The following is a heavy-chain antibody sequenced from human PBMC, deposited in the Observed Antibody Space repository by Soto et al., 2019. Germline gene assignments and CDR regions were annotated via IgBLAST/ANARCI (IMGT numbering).Heavy chain of an antibody. Sequence: QVQLVQSGAEVKKPGSSVKVSCKASGGTFSSYAISWVRQAPGQGLEWMGGIIPIFGTANYAQKFQGRVTITGEEYTGPAYMELSSLSAEETAVYYCAGSLVGAIFGEDIGVFHYWGQGTLGTVFS. CDR2: IIPIFGTA. V-gene: IGHV1-69*01. CDR3: AGSLVGAIFGEDIGVFHY. J-gene: IGHJ4*02. D-gene: IGHD3-3*01. CDR1: GGTFSSYA.